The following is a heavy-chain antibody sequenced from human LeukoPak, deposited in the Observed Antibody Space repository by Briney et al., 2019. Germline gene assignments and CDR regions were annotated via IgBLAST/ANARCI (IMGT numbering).Heavy chain of an antibody. Sequence: ASVKVSCKASGYTFTSQGISWVRQAPGQGLEWMGWISAYNGNTNYAQKLQGRVTMTTDTSTSTAYMELRSLRSDDTAVYYCARGALWFGELFGNDYWGQGTLVTVSS. D-gene: IGHD3-10*01. CDR2: ISAYNGNT. CDR1: GYTFTSQG. CDR3: ARGALWFGELFGNDY. J-gene: IGHJ4*02. V-gene: IGHV1-18*01.